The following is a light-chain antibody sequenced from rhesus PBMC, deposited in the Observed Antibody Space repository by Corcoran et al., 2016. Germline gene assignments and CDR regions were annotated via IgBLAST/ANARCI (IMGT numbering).Light chain of an antibody. CDR1: QSVSSS. V-gene: IGKV3-42*03. J-gene: IGKJ3*01. Sequence: EIVLTQSPATLSWSPGERATLSCRASQSVSSSLAWYQQKPEQAPRLLIYGASSRATGIPDRLRGSGSGTDFSLTIRSLEAEDFAVYYWPQYSNWPTFGPRTKLDIK. CDR3: PQYSNWPT. CDR2: GAS.